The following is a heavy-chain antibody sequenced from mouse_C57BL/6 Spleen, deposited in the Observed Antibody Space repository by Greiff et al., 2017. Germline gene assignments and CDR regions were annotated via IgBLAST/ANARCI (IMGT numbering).Heavy chain of an antibody. J-gene: IGHJ4*01. D-gene: IGHD1-1*01. V-gene: IGHV1-47*01. CDR1: GYTFTTYP. CDR3: ARQGSSYPYYYAMDY. CDR2: FHPYNDDT. Sequence: VQVVESGAELVKPGASVKMSCKASGYTFTTYPIEWMKQNHGKSLEWIGNFHPYNDDTKYNEKFKGKATLTVEKSSSTVYLELSRLTSDDSAVYYCARQGSSYPYYYAMDYWGQGTSVTVSS.